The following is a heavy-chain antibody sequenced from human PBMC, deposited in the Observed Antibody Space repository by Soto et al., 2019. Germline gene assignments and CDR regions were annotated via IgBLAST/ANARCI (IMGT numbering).Heavy chain of an antibody. J-gene: IGHJ4*02. CDR2: ISYDGSNK. CDR1: GFTFSSYA. V-gene: IGHV3-30-3*01. Sequence: GGSLRLSCAASGFTFSSYAMHWVRQAPGKGLEWVAVISYDGSNKYYADSVKGRFTISRDNSKNTLYLQMNSLRAEDTAVYYCARDTPQDYWGQGTMVTVYS. CDR3: ARDTPQDY.